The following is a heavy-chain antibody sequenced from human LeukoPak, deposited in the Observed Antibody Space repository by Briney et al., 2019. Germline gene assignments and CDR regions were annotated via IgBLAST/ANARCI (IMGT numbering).Heavy chain of an antibody. V-gene: IGHV1-69*05. CDR3: ARDGELLWFGELFNWFDP. Sequence: SVKVSCKASGGTFSSYAISWVRQAPGQGLEWMGGIIPIFGTANYAQKFQGRVTMTRDTSTSTVYMELSSLRSEDTAVYYCARDGELLWFGELFNWFDPWGQGTLVTVSS. CDR2: IIPIFGTA. D-gene: IGHD3-10*01. J-gene: IGHJ5*02. CDR1: GGTFSSYA.